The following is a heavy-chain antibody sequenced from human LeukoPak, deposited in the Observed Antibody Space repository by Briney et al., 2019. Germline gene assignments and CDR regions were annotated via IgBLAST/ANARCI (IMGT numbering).Heavy chain of an antibody. CDR3: ARDKGDILRDAFDI. Sequence: GGSLRLSCAASGFTVSSNYMSWVRQAPGKGLEWVSVIYSGGSTYYADSVKGRFTISRDNSKNTLYLQMNSLRAEDTAVYYCARDKGDILRDAFDIWGQGTMVTVSS. D-gene: IGHD2-21*01. V-gene: IGHV3-66*01. CDR1: GFTVSSNY. CDR2: IYSGGST. J-gene: IGHJ3*02.